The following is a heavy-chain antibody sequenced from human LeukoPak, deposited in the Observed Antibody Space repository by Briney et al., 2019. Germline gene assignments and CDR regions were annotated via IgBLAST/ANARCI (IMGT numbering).Heavy chain of an antibody. D-gene: IGHD1-1*01. V-gene: IGHV3-23*01. CDR2: ISGSGGST. Sequence: GGSLRLSCAASGFTFSSYAMSWVRQAPGKGLEWVSAISGSGGSTYYADSVKGRFTISRDNSKNTLYLQMNSLGAEDTAVYYCASHRGDYATGYFDYWGQGTLVTVSS. CDR3: ASHRGDYATGYFDY. CDR1: GFTFSSYA. J-gene: IGHJ4*02.